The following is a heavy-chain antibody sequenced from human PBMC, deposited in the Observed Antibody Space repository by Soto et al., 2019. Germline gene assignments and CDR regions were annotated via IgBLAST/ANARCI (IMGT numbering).Heavy chain of an antibody. D-gene: IGHD3-22*01. Sequence: PGGSLRLSCAASGFTFSSYATSWVRQAPGKGLEWVSAISGSGGSTYYADSVKGRFTISRDNSKNTLYLQMNSLRAEDTAVYYCAKAGSIVVNPSDYWGQGTLVTVSS. CDR2: ISGSGGST. CDR3: AKAGSIVVNPSDY. V-gene: IGHV3-23*01. CDR1: GFTFSSYA. J-gene: IGHJ4*02.